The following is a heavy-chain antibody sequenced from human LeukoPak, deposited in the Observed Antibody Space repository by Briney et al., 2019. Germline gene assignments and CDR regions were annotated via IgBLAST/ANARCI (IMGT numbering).Heavy chain of an antibody. V-gene: IGHV3-30*18. Sequence: GGSLRLSCAASGFTFSSYGMHWVRQAPGKGLEWVAVISYDGSNKYYADSVKGRFTISRDNSKNTLYLQMNSLRAEDTAVYYCAKDRKDGYNDDLDYWSQGTLVTVSS. D-gene: IGHD5-24*01. CDR2: ISYDGSNK. CDR3: AKDRKDGYNDDLDY. CDR1: GFTFSSYG. J-gene: IGHJ4*02.